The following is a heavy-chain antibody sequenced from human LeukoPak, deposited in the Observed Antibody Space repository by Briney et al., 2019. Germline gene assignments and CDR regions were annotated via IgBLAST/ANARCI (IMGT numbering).Heavy chain of an antibody. CDR2: MNPNSGNT. J-gene: IGHJ4*02. D-gene: IGHD6-19*01. V-gene: IGHV1-8*01. Sequence: GASVTVSCKASGYTFTSCDINWVRQAPGQGREGRGWMNPNSGNTGYVQRFQGRITMTTDISIGTAYMELSNLTSEDTAIYYCTRGSSGRRDNWGQGTLVTVSA. CDR3: TRGSSGRRDN. CDR1: GYTFTSCD.